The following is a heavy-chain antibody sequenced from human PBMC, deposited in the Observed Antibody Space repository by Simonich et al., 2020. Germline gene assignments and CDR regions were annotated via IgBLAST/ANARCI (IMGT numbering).Heavy chain of an antibody. D-gene: IGHD7-27*01. J-gene: IGHJ6*03. Sequence: EVQLVESGGGLVQPGGSLRLSCAASGFTFSSYWMSWVRQAPGKGLEWVANIKQDASAKYYVDSVKGRFTISRDNAKNSLYLKMKSLGAEDTAVYYCARDGLGTADNYNTDVWGKGTTVTVSS. CDR1: GFTFSSYW. CDR3: ARDGLGTADNYNTDV. V-gene: IGHV3-7*01. CDR2: IKQDASAK.